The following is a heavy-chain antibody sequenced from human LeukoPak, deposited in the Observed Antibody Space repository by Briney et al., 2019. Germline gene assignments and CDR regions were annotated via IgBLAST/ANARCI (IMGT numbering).Heavy chain of an antibody. CDR1: GFTFSSYW. J-gene: IGHJ6*03. Sequence: GGSLRLSCAASGFTFSSYWMHWVRQAPGKGLAWVSRTNSDGSSTSYADSVKGRFTISRDNAKNTLYLQMNSLRAEDTAVYYCARGEVYYYDSSGYYYYYYYMDVWGKGTTVTVSS. CDR2: TNSDGSST. D-gene: IGHD3-22*01. V-gene: IGHV3-74*01. CDR3: ARGEVYYYDSSGYYYYYYYMDV.